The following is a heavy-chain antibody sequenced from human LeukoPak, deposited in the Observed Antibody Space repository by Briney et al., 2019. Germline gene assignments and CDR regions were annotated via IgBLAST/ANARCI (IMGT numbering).Heavy chain of an antibody. CDR3: ARGGGLQFGGLGIGYFDY. J-gene: IGHJ4*02. CDR2: ISSTGSTI. CDR1: GFTFSSYS. V-gene: IGHV3-48*02. Sequence: GGSLRLSCAASGFTFSSYSMNWVRQAPGRGLEWVSYISSTGSTIYYADSVKGRFTISRDNAKNSLYLQMNSLRDDDTAVYYCARGGGLQFGGLGIGYFDYWGQGTRVTVSS. D-gene: IGHD5-24*01.